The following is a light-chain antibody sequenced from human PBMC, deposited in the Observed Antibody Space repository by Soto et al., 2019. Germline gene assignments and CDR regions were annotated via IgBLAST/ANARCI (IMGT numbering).Light chain of an antibody. V-gene: IGLV6-57*04. J-gene: IGLJ3*02. Sequence: NFMLTQPHSVSESPGKTVTISCTRSSGSIGSAYVQWYQQRPGRAPTTVIYEDNQRPSGGPDRFSGSIDSSSNSASLSISGLKTEDEADYYCQSYANTKLLFGGGTKLTVL. CDR3: QSYANTKLL. CDR2: EDN. CDR1: SGSIGSAY.